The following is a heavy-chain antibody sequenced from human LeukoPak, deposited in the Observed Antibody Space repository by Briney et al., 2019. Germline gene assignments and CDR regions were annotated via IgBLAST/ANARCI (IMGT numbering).Heavy chain of an antibody. J-gene: IGHJ4*02. Sequence: PGGSLRLSCAASGFTFSTYAMSWVRQAPGKGLEWVSGITGRGGSKYYAGSVKGRFTISRDDSKNTLYLQMNSLRVEDTAVYYCAKDQRSVVVLTGDFDYWGQGTLVTVSS. D-gene: IGHD3-22*01. CDR1: GFTFSTYA. CDR3: AKDQRSVVVLTGDFDY. CDR2: ITGRGGSK. V-gene: IGHV3-23*01.